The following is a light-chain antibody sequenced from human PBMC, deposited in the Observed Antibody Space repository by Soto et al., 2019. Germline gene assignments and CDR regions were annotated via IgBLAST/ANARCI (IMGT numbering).Light chain of an antibody. V-gene: IGLV7-46*01. CDR3: LLFYSGEGV. CDR2: DTT. J-gene: IGLJ2*01. Sequence: QAVVTQEPSLTVSPGGTVTLTCGSSTGAVTSGHYPYWFRQEPGQAPRTLIYDTTNKHSWTPDRFSGSLLGGKAAVTLSGAQPEDEADYYCLLFYSGEGVFGGGTQLTVL. CDR1: TGAVTSGHY.